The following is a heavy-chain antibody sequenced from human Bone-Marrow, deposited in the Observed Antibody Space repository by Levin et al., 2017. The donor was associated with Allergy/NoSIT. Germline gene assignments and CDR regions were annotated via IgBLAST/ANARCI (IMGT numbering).Heavy chain of an antibody. CDR3: AKHRHTIFVSTFDP. Sequence: GESLKISCAASGFTFSSYAMSWVRQAPGKGLEWVSAISGSGGSTYYADSVKGRFTISRDNSKNTLYLQMNSLRAEDTAVYYCAKHRHTIFVSTFDPWGQGTLVTVSS. J-gene: IGHJ5*02. CDR2: ISGSGGST. CDR1: GFTFSSYA. V-gene: IGHV3-23*01. D-gene: IGHD3-3*01.